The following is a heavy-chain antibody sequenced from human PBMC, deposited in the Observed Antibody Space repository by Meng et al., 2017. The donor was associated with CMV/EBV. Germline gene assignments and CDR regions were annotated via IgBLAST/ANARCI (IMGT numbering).Heavy chain of an antibody. CDR1: GGSISNSLW. CDR3: ARSPGFWSLDY. J-gene: IGHJ4*02. D-gene: IGHD2-8*02. V-gene: IGHV4-4*02. CDR2: ISHSGNT. Sequence: SETLSLTCAVSGGSISNSLWWSWVRQPPGKGLEWIGGISHSGNTKYNPSLQSRVTISADKTKNDFSLKLTSMTAADTGVYFCARSPGFWSLDYWGQGTLVTVSS.